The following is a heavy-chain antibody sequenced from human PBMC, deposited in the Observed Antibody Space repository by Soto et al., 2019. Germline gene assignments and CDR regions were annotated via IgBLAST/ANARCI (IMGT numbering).Heavy chain of an antibody. CDR3: AKGLLYYGSGSYSPPWGHYFDY. Sequence: GGSLRLSCAASGFTFSSYAMSWVHQAPGKGLEWVSAISGSGGSTYYADSVKGRFTISRDNSKNTLYLQMNSLRAEDTAVYYCAKGLLYYGSGSYSPPWGHYFDYWGQGTLVTVSS. D-gene: IGHD3-10*01. CDR2: ISGSGGST. V-gene: IGHV3-23*01. J-gene: IGHJ4*02. CDR1: GFTFSSYA.